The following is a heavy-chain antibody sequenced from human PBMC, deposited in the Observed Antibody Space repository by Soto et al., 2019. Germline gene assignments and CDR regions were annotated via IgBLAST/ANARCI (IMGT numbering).Heavy chain of an antibody. CDR3: ARELGHQLVDY. Sequence: QVQLVQSGAEVKKPGASVKVSCKASGYTFNSYGISWVRQAPGQGLEWMGWINAYNGNTNYAQKPQXXVTMTTDTSTSTAYMELRSLRSDATAVYYCARELGHQLVDYWGQGTRVTVSS. CDR2: INAYNGNT. D-gene: IGHD6-13*01. V-gene: IGHV1-18*01. CDR1: GYTFNSYG. J-gene: IGHJ4*02.